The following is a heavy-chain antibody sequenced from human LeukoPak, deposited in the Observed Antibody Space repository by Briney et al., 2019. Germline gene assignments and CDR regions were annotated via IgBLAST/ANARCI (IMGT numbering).Heavy chain of an antibody. V-gene: IGHV4-39*01. J-gene: IGHJ4*02. Sequence: WFRQPPGKGLEWIGSIYFSGNTYYNPSLKSRVTISVDTSNNQFSLRLSSVTAADTAVYFCARLGGTRRESYFDFWGQGTLITVSS. CDR3: ARLGGTRRESYFDF. CDR2: IYFSGNT. D-gene: IGHD3-10*01.